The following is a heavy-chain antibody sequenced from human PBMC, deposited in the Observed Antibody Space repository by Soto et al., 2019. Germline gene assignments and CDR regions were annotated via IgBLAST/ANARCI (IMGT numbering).Heavy chain of an antibody. Sequence: ASVKVSCKASGYTFTSYDINWVRQATGQGLEWMGWMNPNSGNTGYAQKFQGRFTMTRNTSISTAYMELSSLRSEDTAVYYCARGGGIAAAGPYYYYYMDVWGKGTTVTVSS. CDR1: GYTFTSYD. V-gene: IGHV1-8*02. D-gene: IGHD6-13*01. CDR3: ARGGGIAAAGPYYYYYMDV. CDR2: MNPNSGNT. J-gene: IGHJ6*03.